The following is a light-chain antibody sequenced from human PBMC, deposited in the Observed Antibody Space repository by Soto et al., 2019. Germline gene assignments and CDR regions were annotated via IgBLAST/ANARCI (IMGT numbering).Light chain of an antibody. Sequence: DIQMTQSPSSLSASVGDRVTITCRPSQSIDNFLTWYQQKPGKAPNLLIYAASSLQSGVSSRFSGRGSGTDFTLTISSLQPEDSATYYCQQSYSLPYTFGQGTKVDIK. CDR3: QQSYSLPYT. CDR1: QSIDNF. J-gene: IGKJ2*01. V-gene: IGKV1-39*01. CDR2: AAS.